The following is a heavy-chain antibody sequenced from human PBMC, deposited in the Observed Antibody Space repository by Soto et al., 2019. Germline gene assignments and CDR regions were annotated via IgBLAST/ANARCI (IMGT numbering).Heavy chain of an antibody. V-gene: IGHV3-23*01. Sequence: EAQLLESGGGLVQPGGSLRLSCVASEFIFSDYAMSWVRQAPGKGPECVSVIGGDGYKPEYAESVKGRFTVSRDNSKNMLYLQMDSLRVEDTAVYYCAKDSFIRNGIYDPFDVWGQWTMVTVSS. CDR1: EFIFSDYA. CDR3: AKDSFIRNGIYDPFDV. D-gene: IGHD3-3*02. J-gene: IGHJ3*01. CDR2: IGGDGYKP.